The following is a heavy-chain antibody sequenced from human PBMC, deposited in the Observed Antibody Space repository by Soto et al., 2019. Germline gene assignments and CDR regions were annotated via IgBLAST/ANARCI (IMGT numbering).Heavy chain of an antibody. CDR1: GFTSGDYA. J-gene: IGHJ6*02. CDR3: TSIRENYYYAMDV. V-gene: IGHV3-49*04. Sequence: PGGSLRLSCTGSGFTSGDYAMSWVRQAPGKGLEWVGFIRSKAYDGTTEYAASVIGRFTISRDDSKSIAYLQMNRLKTEDTAMYFCTSIRENYYYAMDVWGQGTTVTV. CDR2: IRSKAYDGTT.